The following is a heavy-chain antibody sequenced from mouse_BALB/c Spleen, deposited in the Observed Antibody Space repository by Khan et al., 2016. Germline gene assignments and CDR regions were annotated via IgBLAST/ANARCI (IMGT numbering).Heavy chain of an antibody. D-gene: IGHD3-2*01. CDR3: ASYDSSRSCFDY. CDR1: GDSITSGY. J-gene: IGHJ2*01. Sequence: EVQLQESGPSLVKPSQTLSLTCSVTGDSITSGYWNWIRKFPGNKLEYMGYINYSGNTYYNPSLKSRISITRDTSKNQYYLQLNSETTEDTATYYCASYDSSRSCFDYLGQGTALRVSS. V-gene: IGHV3-8*02. CDR2: INYSGNT.